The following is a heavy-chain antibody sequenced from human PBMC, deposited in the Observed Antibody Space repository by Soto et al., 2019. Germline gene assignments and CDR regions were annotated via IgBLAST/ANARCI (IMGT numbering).Heavy chain of an antibody. J-gene: IGHJ6*02. Sequence: LSLTCAVYGGSFSGYYWSWIRQPPGKGLEWIGEINHSGSTNYNPSLKSRVTISVDTSKNQFSLKLSSVTAADTAVYYCARGRGYYYGSGVALGYYYYGMDVWGQGTTVTVSS. CDR1: GGSFSGYY. CDR3: ARGRGYYYGSGVALGYYYYGMDV. V-gene: IGHV4-34*01. D-gene: IGHD3-10*01. CDR2: INHSGST.